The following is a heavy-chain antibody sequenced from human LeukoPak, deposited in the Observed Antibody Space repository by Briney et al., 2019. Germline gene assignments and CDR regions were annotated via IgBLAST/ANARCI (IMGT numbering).Heavy chain of an antibody. CDR2: MNPNSGNT. CDR1: GYTFTSYD. J-gene: IGHJ6*02. V-gene: IGHV1-8*01. Sequence: ASVKVSCKASGYTFTSYDINWVRQATGQGLEWMGWMNPNSGNTGYAQKFQGRVTMTRNTSISTAYMELSSLRSEDTAVYYCARGGMGATGYYYYYGMDVWGQGTTVTVSS. D-gene: IGHD1-26*01. CDR3: ARGGMGATGYYYYYGMDV.